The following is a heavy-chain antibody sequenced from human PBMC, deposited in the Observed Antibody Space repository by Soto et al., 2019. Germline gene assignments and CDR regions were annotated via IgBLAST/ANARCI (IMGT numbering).Heavy chain of an antibody. CDR2: IFSGGNT. CDR3: ASGSGWFY. D-gene: IGHD6-19*01. V-gene: IGHV3-53*01. CDR1: GFSVSSNS. J-gene: IGHJ4*02. Sequence: EVQLVESGGGLIQPGGSLRLSCAASGFSVSSNSMSWVRQAPGKGLEWVSVIFSGGNTYYADSVRGRFTISRDNSQNTLYLQMNSLRAEDTAVYYCASGSGWFYWGQGTLVTVSS.